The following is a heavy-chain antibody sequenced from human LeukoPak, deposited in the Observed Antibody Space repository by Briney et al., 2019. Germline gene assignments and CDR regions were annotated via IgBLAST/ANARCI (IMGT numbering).Heavy chain of an antibody. J-gene: IGHJ4*02. CDR2: LYTSGSA. CDR1: GGSISSYY. Sequence: SETLSLTCTVSGGSISSYYWSWIRQPAGKGLEWIGRLYTSGSANYNPSLKSRVTMSVDTSKNQFSLKLTSMTAADTAVYYCARGGSSGYYYGWGQGTLVTVSS. V-gene: IGHV4-4*07. D-gene: IGHD3-22*01. CDR3: ARGGSSGYYYG.